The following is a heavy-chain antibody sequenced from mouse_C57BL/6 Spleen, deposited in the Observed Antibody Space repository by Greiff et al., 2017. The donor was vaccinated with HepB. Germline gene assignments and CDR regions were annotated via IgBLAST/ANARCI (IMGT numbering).Heavy chain of an antibody. D-gene: IGHD2-3*01. Sequence: QVQLQQSGAELVRPGASVTLSCKASGYTFTDYEMHWVKQTPVHGLEWIGAIDPETGGTAYNQKFKGKAILTADKSSSTAYMGLRSLTSEDSAVYYCTRSRAYDGYYFDYWGQGTTLTVSS. J-gene: IGHJ2*01. CDR2: IDPETGGT. CDR1: GYTFTDYE. CDR3: TRSRAYDGYYFDY. V-gene: IGHV1-15*01.